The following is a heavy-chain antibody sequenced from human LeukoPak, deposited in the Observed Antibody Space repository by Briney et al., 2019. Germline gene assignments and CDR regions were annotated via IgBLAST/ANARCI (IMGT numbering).Heavy chain of an antibody. CDR3: ARAHYYDSSGLDF. CDR2: ISSSGSTI. J-gene: IGHJ4*02. D-gene: IGHD3-22*01. CDR1: GFTFSSYW. Sequence: PGGSLRLSCAASGFTFSSYWMSWVRQAPGKGLEWVSYISSSGSTIYYADSLKGRFTISRDNAKNSLYLQMNSLRAEDTAVYYCARAHYYDSSGLDFWGQGTLVTVSS. V-gene: IGHV3-48*03.